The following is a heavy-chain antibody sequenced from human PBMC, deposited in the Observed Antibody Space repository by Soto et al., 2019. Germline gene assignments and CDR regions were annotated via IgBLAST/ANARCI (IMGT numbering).Heavy chain of an antibody. Sequence: GESLKISCAASGFTFSSYAMHWVRQAPGKGLEWVAVISYDGSNKYYADSVKGRFTISRDNSKNTLYLQMNSLRAEDTAVYYCARDFGPSSGWYYFDYWGQGTLVTVSS. D-gene: IGHD6-19*01. CDR3: ARDFGPSSGWYYFDY. CDR1: GFTFSSYA. CDR2: ISYDGSNK. V-gene: IGHV3-30*04. J-gene: IGHJ4*02.